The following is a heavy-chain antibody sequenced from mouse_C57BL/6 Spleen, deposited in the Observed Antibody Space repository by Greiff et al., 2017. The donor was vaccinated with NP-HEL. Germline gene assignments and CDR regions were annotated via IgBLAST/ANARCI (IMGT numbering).Heavy chain of an antibody. D-gene: IGHD1-1*01. CDR1: GYAFSSYW. V-gene: IGHV1-80*01. CDR3: ARWSGSSSAWFAY. J-gene: IGHJ3*01. Sequence: QVQLQQSGAELVKPGASVKISCKASGYAFSSYWMNWVKQRPGKGLEWIGQIYPGDGDTNYNGKFMGKATLTADKSSSTAYMQLSSLTSEDSAVYFCARWSGSSSAWFAYWGQGTLVTVSA. CDR2: IYPGDGDT.